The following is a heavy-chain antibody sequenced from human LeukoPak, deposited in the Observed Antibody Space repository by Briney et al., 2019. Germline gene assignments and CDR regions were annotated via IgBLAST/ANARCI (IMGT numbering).Heavy chain of an antibody. J-gene: IGHJ4*02. CDR1: GYTLTELS. D-gene: IGHD6-19*01. Sequence: ASVKVSGKVSGYTLTELSMHWLRQAPGKGLEWMGGFDPEDGETIYAQKFQGRVTMTEDTSTDTAYMELSSLRSEDTAVYYCATGQIAVAGTDYWGQGTLATVSS. CDR2: FDPEDGET. V-gene: IGHV1-24*01. CDR3: ATGQIAVAGTDY.